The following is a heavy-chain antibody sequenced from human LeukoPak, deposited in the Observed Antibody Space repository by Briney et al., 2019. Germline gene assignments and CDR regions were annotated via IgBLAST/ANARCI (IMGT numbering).Heavy chain of an antibody. D-gene: IGHD4-17*01. V-gene: IGHV3-48*03. CDR2: ISRSGSTI. CDR3: ARLERIYGDYYYFDY. CDR1: GFTFSSYE. J-gene: IGHJ4*02. Sequence: GGSLRLSCAASGFTFSSYEMNWVRQAPGKGLEWVSYISRSGSTIYYADSVKGRFTISRDNAENSPYLQMNSLRAEDTAIYYCARLERIYGDYYYFDYWGQGTLVTVSS.